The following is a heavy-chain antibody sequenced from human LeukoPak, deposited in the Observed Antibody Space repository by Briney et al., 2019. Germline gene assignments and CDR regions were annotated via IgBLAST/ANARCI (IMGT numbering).Heavy chain of an antibody. CDR3: AKRDGYNSNPLKD. CDR1: EFTFSSYA. D-gene: IGHD5-24*01. J-gene: IGHJ4*02. V-gene: IGHV3-23*01. CDR2: ISGSGSST. Sequence: GGSLRLTCAASEFTFSSYAMSWVRQAPGKGLEWVSAISGSGSSTYYADSVKGRFTISRDNSKNTPYLQMNSLRAEDTALYYCAKRDGYNSNPLKDWGQGTLVTVSS.